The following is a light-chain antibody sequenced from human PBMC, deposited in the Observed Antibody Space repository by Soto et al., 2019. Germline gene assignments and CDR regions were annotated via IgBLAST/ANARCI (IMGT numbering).Light chain of an antibody. Sequence: DIQMTQSPSTLSASVGDRVTITCRASQSISSWLAWYQQKPGKASKLLIYKASSLESGVPSRFSGSGSGTEFTLTISSLQPDDFATYYCQQYNSYSPFGQGTKVEIK. V-gene: IGKV1-5*03. CDR3: QQYNSYSP. CDR1: QSISSW. J-gene: IGKJ1*01. CDR2: KAS.